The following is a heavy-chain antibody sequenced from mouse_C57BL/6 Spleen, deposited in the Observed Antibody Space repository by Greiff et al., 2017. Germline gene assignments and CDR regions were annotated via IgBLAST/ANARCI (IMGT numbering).Heavy chain of an antibody. D-gene: IGHD1-1*02. CDR2: ISSGGSYT. J-gene: IGHJ4*01. Sequence: VKLMESGGDLVKPGGSLKLSCAASGFTFSSYGMSWVRQTPDKRLEWVATISSGGSYTYYPDSVKGRVTISRDNAKNTLYLQMSSLKSEDTAMYYCARQVGTYDYAMDYWGQGTSVTVAS. CDR1: GFTFSSYG. V-gene: IGHV5-6*01. CDR3: ARQVGTYDYAMDY.